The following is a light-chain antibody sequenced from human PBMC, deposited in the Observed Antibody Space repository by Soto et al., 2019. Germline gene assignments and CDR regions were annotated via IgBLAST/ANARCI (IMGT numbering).Light chain of an antibody. CDR3: CSYAGSSTWV. Sequence: QSALTQPASVSGAPRQSITIACTGTSSDVGSYNLVSWYQQHPGKAPKLMIYEVSKRPSGVSNRFSGSKSGNTASLTISGLQAEDEADYYCCSYAGSSTWVFGGGTNLTVL. J-gene: IGLJ3*02. CDR1: SSDVGSYNL. V-gene: IGLV2-23*02. CDR2: EVS.